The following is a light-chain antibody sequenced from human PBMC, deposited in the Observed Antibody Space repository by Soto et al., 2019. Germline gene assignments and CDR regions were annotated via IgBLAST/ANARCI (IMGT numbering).Light chain of an antibody. V-gene: IGKV1-5*01. CDR2: DAS. J-gene: IGKJ1*01. Sequence: DIQMTQSPSTLSGSVGDRVTITCRASQSISVSLAWYQQKPGKAPNLLIYDASTLQGGVPSRFSGSGSGTEFTLTVTSLQPEDFATYFCQQYDKYSTFGQGTKVDIK. CDR3: QQYDKYST. CDR1: QSISVS.